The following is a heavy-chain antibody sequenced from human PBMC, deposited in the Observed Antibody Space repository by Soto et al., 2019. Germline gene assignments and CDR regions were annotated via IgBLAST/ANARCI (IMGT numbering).Heavy chain of an antibody. CDR2: VSAYTGER. V-gene: IGHV1-18*01. CDR3: ARDSPSSGLLGTNY. J-gene: IGHJ4*02. Sequence: QVQLVQSGAEVKKPGASVKVFCKASGYTFTNHGISWVRQAPGHGLEWMGWVSAYTGERKYAQSLQGRVTMTTDTSTNTAYMELRSLSSDDTAVFYCARDSPSSGLLGTNYWGQGTLVTVSS. D-gene: IGHD3-22*01. CDR1: GYTFTNHG.